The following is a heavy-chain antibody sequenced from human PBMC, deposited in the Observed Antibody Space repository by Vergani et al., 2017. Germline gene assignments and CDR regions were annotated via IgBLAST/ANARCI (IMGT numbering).Heavy chain of an antibody. D-gene: IGHD6-25*01. Sequence: QVQLVQSGAEVKKPGASVKVSCKASGYTFTSYAMHWVRQAPGQRLEWMGWINAGNGNTKYSQKFQGRVTITRDTSASTAYMELSSLRAEDTAVYYCAKALGRAAAALGYWGQGTLVTVSS. J-gene: IGHJ4*02. CDR1: GYTFTSYA. CDR3: AKALGRAAAALGY. CDR2: INAGNGNT. V-gene: IGHV1-3*01.